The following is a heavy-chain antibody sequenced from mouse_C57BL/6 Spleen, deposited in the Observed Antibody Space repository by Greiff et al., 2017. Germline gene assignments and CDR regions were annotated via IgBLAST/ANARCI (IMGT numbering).Heavy chain of an antibody. J-gene: IGHJ2*01. CDR3: ARGAEASSVDY. CDR1: GYTFTDYY. V-gene: IGHV1-19*01. Sequence: VQLQQSGPVLVKPGASVKMSCKASGYTFTDYYMNWVKQSHGKSLEWIGDINPYNGGTSYNQKFKGKATLTVDKSSSTAYMELNSLTSEDSAVYYCARGAEASSVDYWGQGTTLTVSS. D-gene: IGHD3-2*02. CDR2: INPYNGGT.